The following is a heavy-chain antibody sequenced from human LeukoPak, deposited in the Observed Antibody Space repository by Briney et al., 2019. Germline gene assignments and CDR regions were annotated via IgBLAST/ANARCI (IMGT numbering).Heavy chain of an antibody. CDR1: GFTFSSYA. CDR3: AKDRMHSSGWTNDY. J-gene: IGHJ4*02. CDR2: ISGNGGST. V-gene: IGHV3-23*01. Sequence: GGSLRLSCAASGFTFSSYAMNWGRQAPGKGLEWVSAISGNGGSTYYADSVKGRFTLSRDNSKNTVSLQMNSLRAEDTAIYYCAKDRMHSSGWTNDYWGQGTLVTVSS. D-gene: IGHD6-19*01.